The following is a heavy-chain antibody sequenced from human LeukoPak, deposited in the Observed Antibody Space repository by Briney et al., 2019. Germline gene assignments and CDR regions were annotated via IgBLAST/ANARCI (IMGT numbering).Heavy chain of an antibody. V-gene: IGHV1-69*04. CDR1: GGTFSSYA. CDR3: ARVTRAAAGTVGFDY. CDR2: IIPILGIA. D-gene: IGHD6-13*01. J-gene: IGHJ4*02. Sequence: SVKVSRKASGGTFSSYAISWVRQAPGQGLEWMGRIIPILGIANYAQKFQGRVTITADKSTSTAYMELSSLRSEDMAVYYCARVTRAAAGTVGFDYWGQGTLVTVSS.